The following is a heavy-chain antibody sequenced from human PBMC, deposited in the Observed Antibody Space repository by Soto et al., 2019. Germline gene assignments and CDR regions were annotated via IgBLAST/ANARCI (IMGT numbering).Heavy chain of an antibody. J-gene: IGHJ5*02. V-gene: IGHV3-21*01. CDR3: ARDLHDYVSFRFDP. Sequence: GGSLRLSCAASGFTFSTYSMNWVRQAPGKGLEWVSSISSSSSYIYYADSVKGRFTISRDNAKNSLYLQMNSLRAEDTAVYYCARDLHDYVSFRFDPWGQGTLVTVSS. CDR1: GFTFSTYS. D-gene: IGHD3-16*01. CDR2: ISSSSSYI.